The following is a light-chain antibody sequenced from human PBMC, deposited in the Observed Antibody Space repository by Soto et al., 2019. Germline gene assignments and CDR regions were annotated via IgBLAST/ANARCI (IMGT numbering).Light chain of an antibody. Sequence: QSALTQPPSASGSPGQSVTIPCTGTSSDVGAYIFVSWYQQHPGKAPKLMVYDVNRRPPGVPDRFFGSKSGNTASLTVSGLQAEDEAGYYCVSFAGGTYVFGTGTKVTVL. CDR2: DVN. J-gene: IGLJ1*01. V-gene: IGLV2-8*01. CDR3: VSFAGGTYV. CDR1: SSDVGAYIF.